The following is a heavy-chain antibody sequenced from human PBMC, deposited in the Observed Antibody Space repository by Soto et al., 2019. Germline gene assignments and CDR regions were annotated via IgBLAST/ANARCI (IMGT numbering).Heavy chain of an antibody. CDR3: AKHEGYCSTTTCSNFDY. CDR2: IYPGDSDT. Sequence: PGESLKISCKGSGFTFSIYCIAWVLQRPWKGLEWMGIIYPGDSDTSYSPSFQGQVTISADKSINTAYLHWSSLKASDTAIYYCAKHEGYCSTTTCSNFDYWGQGTLVTVSS. D-gene: IGHD2-2*01. J-gene: IGHJ4*02. V-gene: IGHV5-51*01. CDR1: GFTFSIYC.